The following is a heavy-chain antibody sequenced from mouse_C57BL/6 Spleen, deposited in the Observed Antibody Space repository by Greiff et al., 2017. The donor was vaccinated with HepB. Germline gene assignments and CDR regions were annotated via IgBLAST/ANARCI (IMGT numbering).Heavy chain of an antibody. V-gene: IGHV1-64*01. D-gene: IGHD1-1*01. CDR3: ARSGYYERLFDY. J-gene: IGHJ2*01. CDR1: GYTFTSYW. Sequence: QVQLQQPGAELVKPGASVKLSCKASGYTFTSYWMHWVKQRPGQGLEWIGMIHPNSGSTNYNEKFKSKATLTVDKSSSTAYMQRSSLTSEDSAVYYWARSGYYERLFDYWGQGTTLTVSS. CDR2: IHPNSGST.